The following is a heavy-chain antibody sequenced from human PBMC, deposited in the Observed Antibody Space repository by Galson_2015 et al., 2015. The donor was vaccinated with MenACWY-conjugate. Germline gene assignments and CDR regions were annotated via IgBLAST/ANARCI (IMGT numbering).Heavy chain of an antibody. CDR3: ARGVYDSSGYYFP. CDR2: ISSSGNTI. J-gene: IGHJ1*01. CDR1: GFTFSSSE. Sequence: LRLSCAASGFTFSSSEMNWVRQAPGKGLEWVSYISSSGNTIYYADSVKGRFTISRDNAKNSLYLQMNSLRAEDTAVYYCARGVYDSSGYYFPWGQGTLVTVSS. V-gene: IGHV3-48*03. D-gene: IGHD3-22*01.